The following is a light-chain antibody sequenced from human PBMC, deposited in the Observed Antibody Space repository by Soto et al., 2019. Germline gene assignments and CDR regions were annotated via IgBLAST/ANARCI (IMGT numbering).Light chain of an antibody. CDR2: GNS. V-gene: IGLV1-40*01. Sequence: QSVLPQPPSVSGAPGQRVTISCTGSSSNIGAGYDLHWYQQLPGTAPKLLIYGNSNRPSGVPDRFSGSKSGTSASLAITGLQAEDEADYYCQSYDSSLSGSYVFGTGTKVTVL. J-gene: IGLJ1*01. CDR3: QSYDSSLSGSYV. CDR1: SSNIGAGYD.